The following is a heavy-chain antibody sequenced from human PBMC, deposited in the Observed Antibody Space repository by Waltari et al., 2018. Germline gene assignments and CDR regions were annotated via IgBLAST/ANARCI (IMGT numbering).Heavy chain of an antibody. J-gene: IGHJ4*02. V-gene: IGHV1-8*03. CDR1: GYTFSSYD. CDR3: ARVRVSSSEIDY. CDR2: MNPNSGNT. D-gene: IGHD6-6*01. Sequence: QVQLLQSGAEVQKPGASVKVSCKASGYTFSSYDINRLRQATGQGLEWMGWMNPNSGNTGYAQKFQGRVTITRNTSISTAYMALSSLTSEDTAVYYCARVRVSSSEIDYWGQGTLVTVSS.